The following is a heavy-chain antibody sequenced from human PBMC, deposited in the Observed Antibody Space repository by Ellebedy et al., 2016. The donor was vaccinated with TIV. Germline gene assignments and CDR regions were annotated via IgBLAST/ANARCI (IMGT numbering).Heavy chain of an antibody. CDR2: ISGSGGST. CDR3: AKTSPGSFDY. V-gene: IGHV3-23*01. Sequence: GESLKISXAASGFTFSSYAMSWVRQAPGKGLEWVSAISGSGGSTYYADSVKGRFTISRDNSKNTLYLQMNSLRAEDTAVYYCAKTSPGSFDYWGQGTLVTVSS. J-gene: IGHJ4*02. D-gene: IGHD1-1*01. CDR1: GFTFSSYA.